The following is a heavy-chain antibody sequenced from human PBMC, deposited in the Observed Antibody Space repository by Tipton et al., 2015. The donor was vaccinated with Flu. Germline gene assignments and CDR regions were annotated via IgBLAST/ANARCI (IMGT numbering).Heavy chain of an antibody. CDR3: ARGGRGYSYGYGRWGWFDP. D-gene: IGHD5-18*01. CDR1: GGSFSGYY. V-gene: IGHV4-34*01. J-gene: IGHJ5*02. Sequence: TLSLTCAVYGGSFSGYYWSWIRQPPGKGLEWIGEINHSGSTNYNPSLKSRVTISVDTSKNQFSLKLSSVTAADTAVYYCARGGRGYSYGYGRWGWFDPWGQGTLVTVSS. CDR2: INHSGST.